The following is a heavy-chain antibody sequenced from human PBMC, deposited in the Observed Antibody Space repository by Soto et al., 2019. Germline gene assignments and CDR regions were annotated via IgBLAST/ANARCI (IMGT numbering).Heavy chain of an antibody. V-gene: IGHV3-23*01. CDR3: AKDFYGDYPDYFGS. J-gene: IGHJ4*02. D-gene: IGHD4-17*01. CDR1: EFTFSSSA. Sequence: EVQLLESGGGLVQPGGSLRLSCAASEFTFSSSAMGWVAQAPGKGLEWASGIRGSVGSTYYADSVEGRFTISRDNSKNTLYLQMNSLRAEDTAVYYCAKDFYGDYPDYFGSWGQGTRVTVSS. CDR2: IRGSVGST.